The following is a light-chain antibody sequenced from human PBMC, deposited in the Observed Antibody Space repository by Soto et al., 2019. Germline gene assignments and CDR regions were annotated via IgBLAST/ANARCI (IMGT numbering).Light chain of an antibody. CDR2: AAS. CDR3: QQYDQWWT. J-gene: IGKJ1*01. Sequence: EIVMTQSPATLSVSPGERATLSCRASQSIGSSLAWYQVEPGQAPRLLIYAASTRVAGIPDRFSGSGSGTEFTLTISSLQSDDFRVYFCQQYDQWWTFGQGTKVEVK. CDR1: QSIGSS. V-gene: IGKV3-15*01.